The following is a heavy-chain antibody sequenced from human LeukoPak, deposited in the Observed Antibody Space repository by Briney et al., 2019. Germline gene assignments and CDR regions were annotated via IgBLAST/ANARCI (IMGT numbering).Heavy chain of an antibody. D-gene: IGHD3-16*01. CDR1: GPSISSYY. CDR3: ARHPIFGGSNVYAFDF. CDR2: IYYTGST. J-gene: IGHJ4*02. Sequence: SETLSLTCIVSGPSISSYYWSWVRQPPGKGLEYIGYIYYTGSTNSSPSLKSRVTISVETSKNQGALELNSGTAADTAVYYCARHPIFGGSNVYAFDFWGQGTLVTVSS. V-gene: IGHV4-59*08.